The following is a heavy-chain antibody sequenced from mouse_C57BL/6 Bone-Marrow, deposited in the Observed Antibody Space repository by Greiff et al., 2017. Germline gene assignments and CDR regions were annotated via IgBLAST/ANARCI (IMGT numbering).Heavy chain of an antibody. D-gene: IGHD1-1*01. CDR2: IYPGDGDT. J-gene: IGHJ2*01. V-gene: IGHV1-82*01. CDR1: GYAFSSSW. CDR3: ARSPLYGSSYGY. Sequence: VQLQQSGPELVKPGASVKISCKASGYAFSSSWMNWVKQRPGKGLEWIGRIYPGDGDTNYNGKFKGKATLTADKSSSTAYMQLSSLTSEDSAVYFCARSPLYGSSYGYWGQGTTLTVSS.